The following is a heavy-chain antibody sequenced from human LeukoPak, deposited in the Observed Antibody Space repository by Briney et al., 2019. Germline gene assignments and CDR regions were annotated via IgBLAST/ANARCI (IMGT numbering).Heavy chain of an antibody. D-gene: IGHD2-2*03. CDR2: IYSGGST. V-gene: IGHV3-66*01. J-gene: IGHJ4*02. Sequence: GGSLRLSCAASGFTFSSYSMNWVRQAPGKGLEWVSVIYSGGSTYYADSVKGRFTISRDNSKNTLYLQMNSLRAEDTAVYYCASLMDIGYYFDYWGQGTLVTVSS. CDR3: ASLMDIGYYFDY. CDR1: GFTFSSYS.